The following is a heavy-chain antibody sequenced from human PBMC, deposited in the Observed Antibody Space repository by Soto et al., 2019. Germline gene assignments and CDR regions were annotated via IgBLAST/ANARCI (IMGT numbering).Heavy chain of an antibody. CDR3: ARVRDWFDP. CDR1: GGSFSGYY. V-gene: IGHV4-34*01. D-gene: IGHD3-3*01. CDR2: IDHSGYT. J-gene: IGHJ5*02. Sequence: SETLSLTCAVYGGSFSGYYWNWIRQPPGRGLEWIGEIDHSGYTNYNPSLKSRVTISVDTSKNQFSLRLTSVTAADTAVYYCARVRDWFDPWGQGTLVTVSS.